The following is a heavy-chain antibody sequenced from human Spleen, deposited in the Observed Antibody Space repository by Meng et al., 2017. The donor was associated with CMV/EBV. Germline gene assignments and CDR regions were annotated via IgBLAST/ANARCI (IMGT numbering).Heavy chain of an antibody. CDR2: INPISGTA. CDR3: ARAGYTYGVDY. J-gene: IGHJ4*02. D-gene: IGHD5-18*01. Sequence: CKTSGGTFSSFAISWVRQAPGQGLEWVGGINPISGTANNAQKFQGRVTIETDESTNTSYMELIGLRSEDTAVYYCARAGYTYGVDYWGQGTLVTVSS. CDR1: GGTFSSFA. V-gene: IGHV1-69*05.